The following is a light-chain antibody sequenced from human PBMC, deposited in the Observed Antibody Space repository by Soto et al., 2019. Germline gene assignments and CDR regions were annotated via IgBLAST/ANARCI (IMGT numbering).Light chain of an antibody. J-gene: IGKJ5*01. Sequence: EIVLTQSPATLSLSPGERATLSCRASQSVGSYLAWYQQKPGQAPRLLIYDTSNRATGIPARFSGSGSGTDFSLTISSLEPEDFAVYYCQHRSNLPFTCGQETLLE. V-gene: IGKV3-11*01. CDR1: QSVGSY. CDR2: DTS. CDR3: QHRSNLPFT.